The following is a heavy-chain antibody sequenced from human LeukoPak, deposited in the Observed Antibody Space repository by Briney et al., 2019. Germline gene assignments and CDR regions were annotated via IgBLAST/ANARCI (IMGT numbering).Heavy chain of an antibody. D-gene: IGHD4-23*01. V-gene: IGHV4-59*01. J-gene: IGHJ4*02. CDR3: ASRGGDGGNSAVDY. CDR1: GFSISSYY. CDR2: IYYSGST. Sequence: SETLSLTCTVSGFSISSYYWSWIRQPPGKGLEWIGYIYYSGSTNYNPSLKSRVTISVDTSKNQFSLKLSSVTAADTAVYYCASRGGDGGNSAVDYWGQGTLVTVSS.